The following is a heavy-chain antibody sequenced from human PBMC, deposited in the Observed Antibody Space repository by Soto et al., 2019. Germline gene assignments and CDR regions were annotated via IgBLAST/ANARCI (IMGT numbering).Heavy chain of an antibody. CDR3: ARNLGYCSSTSCYIYYYYGMDV. Sequence: GASVKVSCEASGYTFTSYAMHWVLQAPGQRLEWMGWINAGNGNTKYSQKFQGRVTITRDTSASTAYMELSSLRSEDTAVYYCARNLGYCSSTSCYIYYYYGMDVWGQGTTVTVSS. V-gene: IGHV1-3*01. CDR1: GYTFTSYA. D-gene: IGHD2-2*02. CDR2: INAGNGNT. J-gene: IGHJ6*02.